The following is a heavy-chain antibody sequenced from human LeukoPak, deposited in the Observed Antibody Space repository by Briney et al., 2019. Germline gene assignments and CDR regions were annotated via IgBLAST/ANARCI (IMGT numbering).Heavy chain of an antibody. CDR3: VRGPGGDYAPFDY. CDR1: GYTFTNYA. D-gene: IGHD4-17*01. J-gene: IGHJ4*02. V-gene: IGHV1-3*01. Sequence: ASVKVSCKASGYTFTNYAMHWVRQAPGQRLEWMGWINAGNGNTESSQKFWGRVTITRDTAASTAYMELTSLISEDTAVYYCVRGPGGDYAPFDYWGQGTLVTVSS. CDR2: INAGNGNT.